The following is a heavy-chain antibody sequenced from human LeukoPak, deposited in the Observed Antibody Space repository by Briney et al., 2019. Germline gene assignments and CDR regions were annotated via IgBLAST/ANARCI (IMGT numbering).Heavy chain of an antibody. J-gene: IGHJ4*02. CDR1: GFTFSSYA. CDR2: ISGSGGST. CDR3: ARDLRATVVTAGPDY. D-gene: IGHD4-23*01. Sequence: PGGSLRLSFAASGFTFSSYAMSWVRQAPGKGLEWVSAISGSGGSTYYADSVRGRFTISRDIFKNTLFLQMNSLRPEDTAVYYCARDLRATVVTAGPDYWGQGTLVTVSS. V-gene: IGHV3-23*01.